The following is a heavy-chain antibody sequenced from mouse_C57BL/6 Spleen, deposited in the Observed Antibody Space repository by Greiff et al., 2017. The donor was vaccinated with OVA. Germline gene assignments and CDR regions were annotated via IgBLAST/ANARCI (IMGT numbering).Heavy chain of an antibody. CDR2: IDPNSGGT. CDR1: GYTFTSYW. V-gene: IGHV1-72*01. J-gene: IGHJ2*01. Sequence: VQLQQPGAELVKPGASVKLSCKASGYTFTSYWMHWVKQRPGRGLEWIGRIDPNSGGTKYNEKFKSKATLTVDKPSSTAYMQLSRLTSEESAVYYCERETWTGTDYLDYWGQGTTLTVSS. D-gene: IGHD4-1*01. CDR3: ERETWTGTDYLDY.